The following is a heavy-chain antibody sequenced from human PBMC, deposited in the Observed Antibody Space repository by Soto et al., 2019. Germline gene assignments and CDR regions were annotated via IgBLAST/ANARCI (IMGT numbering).Heavy chain of an antibody. Sequence: PGGSLRLSCAASGFTFSNAWMSWVRQAPGKGLEWVGRIKSKTDGGTTDYAAPVKGRFTISRDNADNTLYLQMSSLRAEDTAIYYCAKRKYYDHSVLWDYWGQGTLVTVSS. D-gene: IGHD3-22*01. V-gene: IGHV3-15*01. J-gene: IGHJ4*02. CDR3: AKRKYYDHSVLWDY. CDR1: GFTFSNAW. CDR2: IKSKTDGGTT.